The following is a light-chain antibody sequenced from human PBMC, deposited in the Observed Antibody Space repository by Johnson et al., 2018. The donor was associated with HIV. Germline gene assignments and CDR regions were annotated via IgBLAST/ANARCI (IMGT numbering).Light chain of an antibody. J-gene: IGLJ1*01. Sequence: QSVLTQPPSVSAAPGQKVTISCSGSSSNIGNNYVSWYQQLPGTAPKLLIYRNNQRPSGVPDRFSGSKSGTSATLGITGLQTGDEAYYYCGTWDSSLSAYVFGTGTKVTVL. CDR3: GTWDSSLSAYV. V-gene: IGLV1-51*02. CDR2: RNN. CDR1: SSNIGNNY.